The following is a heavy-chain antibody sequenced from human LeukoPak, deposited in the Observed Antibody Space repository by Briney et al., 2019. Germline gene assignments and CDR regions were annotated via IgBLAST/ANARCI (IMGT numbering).Heavy chain of an antibody. J-gene: IGHJ3*02. D-gene: IGHD3-10*01. CDR3: ARRVRGVNDAFDI. V-gene: IGHV4-34*01. Sequence: SETLSLTCAVYGGSFSDYYWTWIRQPPGKGLEWIGEINHSRNTNYNSSLKSRVTILVDTTNSQFSLRLNSVTAADTAVYYCARRVRGVNDAFDIWGQGTKVTVSS. CDR2: INHSRNT. CDR1: GGSFSDYY.